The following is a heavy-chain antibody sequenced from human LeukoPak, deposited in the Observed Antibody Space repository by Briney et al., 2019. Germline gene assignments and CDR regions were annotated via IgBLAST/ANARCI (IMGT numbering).Heavy chain of an antibody. Sequence: ASVKVSCKASGGTFSSYAISWVRQAPGQGLEWMGRIIPILGIANYAQKFQGRVTITADKSTSTAYMELSSLRSEDTAVYYCAREYYYGSGSYYDYWGQGTLVTVSP. V-gene: IGHV1-69*04. CDR2: IIPILGIA. J-gene: IGHJ4*02. D-gene: IGHD3-10*01. CDR3: AREYYYGSGSYYDY. CDR1: GGTFSSYA.